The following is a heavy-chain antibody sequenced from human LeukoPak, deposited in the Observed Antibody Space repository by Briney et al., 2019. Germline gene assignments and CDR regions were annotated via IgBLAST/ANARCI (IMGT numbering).Heavy chain of an antibody. D-gene: IGHD1-1*01. Sequence: GGSLRLSCAASGFTGSYTYMSWVRQAPGKGLEWVSIIYSSGSTYYADSVKGRFTTARDNSHNTLYLQMNSLRVDDTAVYYCVRDMPGTTVPWGQGTLVTVSS. CDR2: IYSSGST. J-gene: IGHJ5*02. V-gene: IGHV3-53*01. CDR1: GFTGSYTY. CDR3: VRDMPGTTVP.